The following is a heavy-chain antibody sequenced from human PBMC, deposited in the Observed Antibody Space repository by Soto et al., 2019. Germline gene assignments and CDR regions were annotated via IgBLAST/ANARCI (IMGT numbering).Heavy chain of an antibody. CDR2: MNPNSGNT. Sequence: ASVKVSCKASGYTFTSYDINWVRQATGQGLEWMGWMNPNSGNTGYAQKFQGRVTMTRNTSISTAYMELSSLRSEDTAVYYCARDVAYCGGDCYSXVYYFDYWGQGTLVTVSS. J-gene: IGHJ4*02. CDR3: ARDVAYCGGDCYSXVYYFDY. V-gene: IGHV1-8*01. D-gene: IGHD2-21*02. CDR1: GYTFTSYD.